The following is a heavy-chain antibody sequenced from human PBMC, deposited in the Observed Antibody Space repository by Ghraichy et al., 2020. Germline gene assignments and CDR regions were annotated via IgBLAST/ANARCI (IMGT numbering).Heavy chain of an antibody. Sequence: TCTVTGGCISSGSDYWSWIRQHPGKGLEWIGYIYYSGSTYYNPSLKSLVTISVDTSKNQFSLKLSSVTAADTAVYYCAREWQQLGHFDYWGQGTLVTVSS. CDR3: AREWQQLGHFDY. J-gene: IGHJ4*02. CDR1: GGCISSGSDY. V-gene: IGHV4-31*01. D-gene: IGHD6-13*01. CDR2: IYYSGST.